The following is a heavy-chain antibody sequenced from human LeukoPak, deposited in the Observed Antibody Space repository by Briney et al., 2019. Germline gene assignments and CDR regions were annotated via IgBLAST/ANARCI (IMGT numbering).Heavy chain of an antibody. CDR2: ISDSGGTT. CDR3: VRDEDGSSFDY. J-gene: IGHJ4*02. CDR1: RFTFSSYD. V-gene: IGHV3-23*01. D-gene: IGHD1-26*01. Sequence: PAGSLSLSCAASRFTFSSYDMSWVRHAQGKGLEWVSAISDSGGTTSFADSVGGRLTISRGNAKNSLYLQMNRLRAGDTAVYSCVRDEDGSSFDYWGEGGLVTVSS.